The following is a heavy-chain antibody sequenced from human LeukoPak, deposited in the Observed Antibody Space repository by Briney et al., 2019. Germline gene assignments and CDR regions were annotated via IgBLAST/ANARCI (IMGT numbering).Heavy chain of an antibody. J-gene: IGHJ4*02. CDR2: IYYSGST. CDR1: GGSISSYY. Sequence: SETLSLTCTVSGGSISSYYWSWIRRPPGKGLEWIGYIYYSGSTNYNPSLKSRVTISVDTSKNQFSLKLSSVTAADTAVYYCARHHPVRGYSYGYFDYWGQGTLVTVSS. CDR3: ARHHPVRGYSYGYFDY. D-gene: IGHD5-18*01. V-gene: IGHV4-59*08.